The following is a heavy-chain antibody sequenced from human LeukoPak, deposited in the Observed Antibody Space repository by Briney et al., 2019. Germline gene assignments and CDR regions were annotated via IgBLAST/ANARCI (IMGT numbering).Heavy chain of an antibody. V-gene: IGHV1-2*04. D-gene: IGHD1-26*01. CDR2: INPNSGGT. J-gene: IGHJ6*02. CDR1: GYTFTGYY. CDR3: ARGLGSYYYYYGMDV. Sequence: ASVKVSCKASGYTFTGYYMHWVRQAPGQGLEWMGWINPNSGGTNYAQKFQGWVTMTRDTSISTAYMELSSLRSEDTAVYYCARGLGSYYYYYGMDVWGQGTTVTVSS.